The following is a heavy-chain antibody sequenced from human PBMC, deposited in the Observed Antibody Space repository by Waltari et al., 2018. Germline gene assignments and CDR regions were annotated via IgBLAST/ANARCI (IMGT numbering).Heavy chain of an antibody. V-gene: IGHV1-69*04. CDR2: ILPILGVT. CDR1: GGTFITSS. J-gene: IGHJ5*02. CDR3: ARGPVASGSYDP. Sequence: QVQLVQSGAEVKKPGSPVRVSCKASGGTFITSSITWVRQATGQGLEWVGRILPILGVTNYAPKFQGRLTITADNSSSTVSMELSSLTSDDTALYYCARGPVASGSYDPWGQGTLVTVSS. D-gene: IGHD3-10*01.